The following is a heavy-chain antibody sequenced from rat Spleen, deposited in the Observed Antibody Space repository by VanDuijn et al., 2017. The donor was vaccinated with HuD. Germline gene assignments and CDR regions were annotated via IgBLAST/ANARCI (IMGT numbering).Heavy chain of an antibody. V-gene: IGHV2-13*01. J-gene: IGHJ1*01. CDR1: GFSLSNYG. CDR3: ARGGSGSYIYGFFDF. Sequence: QVQLKESGPGLVQPSQTLSLTCTVSGFSLSNYGVIWIRQPPGKGLEWMGIIWSNGGSDYNSGIQSRLSISRDTSKSQVFLKMNSLQTEDTAMYFWARGGSGSYIYGFFDFWGPGTMVTVSS. D-gene: IGHD1-3*01. CDR2: IWSNGGS.